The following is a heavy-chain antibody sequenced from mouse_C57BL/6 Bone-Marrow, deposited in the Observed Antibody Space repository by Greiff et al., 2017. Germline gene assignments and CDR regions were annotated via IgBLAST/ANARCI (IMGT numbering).Heavy chain of an antibody. J-gene: IGHJ3*01. CDR3: ARDITTVARFAY. Sequence: QVQLLQSGAELARPGPSVTLSCTASGYTFTSYGLSWVKQRTGQGLEWIGEIYPRSGNTYYNEQFKGKATLTADKSSSTAYMELRSLTSEDSAVYFCARDITTVARFAYWGQGTLVTVSA. D-gene: IGHD1-1*01. CDR2: IYPRSGNT. CDR1: GYTFTSYG. V-gene: IGHV1-81*01.